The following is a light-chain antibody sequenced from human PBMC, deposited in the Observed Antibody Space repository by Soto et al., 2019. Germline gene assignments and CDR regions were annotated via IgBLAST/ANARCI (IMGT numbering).Light chain of an antibody. V-gene: IGKV3-20*01. J-gene: IGKJ5*01. CDR3: QQYGSSPPVT. CDR2: GAS. CDR1: QSVSSSY. Sequence: EIVLTQSPGTLSLSPGERATLSCRASQSVSSSYLAWYQQKPGQAPRLLLYGASGRATGIPDRFSGSGSGTVFTLTINRLEPEDFAVYYCQQYGSSPPVTFGQGTRLEIK.